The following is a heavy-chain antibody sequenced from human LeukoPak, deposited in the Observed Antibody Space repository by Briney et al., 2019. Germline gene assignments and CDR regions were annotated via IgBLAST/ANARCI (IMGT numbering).Heavy chain of an antibody. J-gene: IGHJ4*02. CDR1: GFTFNNYW. CDR2: INQGGNEK. CDR3: ARDFGTTGYDLYDY. V-gene: IGHV3-7*01. D-gene: IGHD3-9*01. Sequence: GGSLRLSCAASGFTFNNYWMSWVRPAPGKGLERVANINQGGNEKYYVDSVRGRFTISRDNSKNSLYLQMNSLRDEDTSVYYCARDFGTTGYDLYDYWGQGTLVTVSS.